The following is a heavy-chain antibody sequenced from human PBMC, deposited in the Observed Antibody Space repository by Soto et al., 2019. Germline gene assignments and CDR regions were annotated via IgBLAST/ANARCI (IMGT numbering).Heavy chain of an antibody. J-gene: IGHJ4*02. Sequence: ASVKVSCKASGYTFTSYYLHWVRQAPGQGLEWMGIINPSGGSTSYAQKFQGRVTMTRDTSTSTVYMELSSLRSEDTAVYYCARSFGGSYRLLGFEYWGQGTLVTVSS. CDR2: INPSGGST. V-gene: IGHV1-46*01. CDR3: ARSFGGSYRLLGFEY. D-gene: IGHD1-26*01. CDR1: GYTFTSYY.